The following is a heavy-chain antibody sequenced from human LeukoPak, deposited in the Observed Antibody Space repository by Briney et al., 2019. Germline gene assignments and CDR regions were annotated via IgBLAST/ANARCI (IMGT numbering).Heavy chain of an antibody. D-gene: IGHD2-2*02. V-gene: IGHV1-69*05. CDR3: ARSAGPVIVPAAIGASGHYYYMDV. CDR2: IIPIFGTA. CDR1: GDTFSRYA. Sequence: SVKVSCKAPGDTFSRYAISWVRRAPGQGLEWMGGIIPIFGTANYAQKFQGRITVTTDESTSTAYMELSSLRSEDSAVYYCARSAGPVIVPAAIGASGHYYYMDVWDKGTTVTVSS. J-gene: IGHJ6*03.